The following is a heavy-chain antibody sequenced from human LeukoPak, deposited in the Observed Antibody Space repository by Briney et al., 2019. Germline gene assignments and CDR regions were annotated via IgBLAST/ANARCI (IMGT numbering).Heavy chain of an antibody. D-gene: IGHD6-13*01. CDR2: IYYSGST. CDR1: GGSISSYY. V-gene: IGHV4-59*12. Sequence: PSETLSLTCTVSGGSISSYYWSWIRQPPGKGLEWIGYIYYSGSTNYNPSLKSRVTISVDTSKNQFSLKLSSVTAADTAVYYCAREAAGTSEWFDPWGQGTLVTVSS. CDR3: AREAAGTSEWFDP. J-gene: IGHJ5*02.